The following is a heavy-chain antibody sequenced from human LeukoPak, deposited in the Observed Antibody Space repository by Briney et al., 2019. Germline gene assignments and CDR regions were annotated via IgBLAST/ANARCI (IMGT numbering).Heavy chain of an antibody. CDR2: ISSSSSTI. CDR3: ARVLGMYSSSWPSDY. V-gene: IGHV3-48*04. D-gene: IGHD6-13*01. Sequence: PGGSLRLSCAASGFTVSSNYMSWVRQAPGKGLEWVSYISSSSSTIYYADSVKGRFIISRDNAKNSLYLQMNSLGAEDTALYYCARVLGMYSSSWPSDYWGQGTLVTVSS. CDR1: GFTVSSNY. J-gene: IGHJ4*02.